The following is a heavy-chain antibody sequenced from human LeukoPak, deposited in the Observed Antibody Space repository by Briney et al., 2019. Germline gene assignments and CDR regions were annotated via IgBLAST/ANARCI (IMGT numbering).Heavy chain of an antibody. CDR2: INHSGST. CDR1: GFTFSTYW. Sequence: PGGSLRLSCAASGFTFSTYWMSWVRQAPGKGLEWIGEINHSGSTNYNPSLKSRVTISVDTSKNQFSLKLSSVTAADTAVYYCASGSVGRYYYYYMDVWGKGTTVTVSS. J-gene: IGHJ6*03. CDR3: ASGSVGRYYYYYMDV. V-gene: IGHV4-34*01.